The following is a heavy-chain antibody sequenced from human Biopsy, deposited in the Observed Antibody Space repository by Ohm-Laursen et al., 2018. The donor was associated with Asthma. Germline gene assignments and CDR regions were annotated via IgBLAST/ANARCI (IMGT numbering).Heavy chain of an antibody. V-gene: IGHV1-24*01. J-gene: IGHJ4*02. CDR2: HDHEEGGT. CDR3: ASDFPKDYVRYNFQF. D-gene: IGHD4-17*01. CDR1: GYSLTGLS. Sequence: ASVKVSCKISGYSLTGLSMHWVRQAPGQGLEWMGGHDHEEGGTVNARRFQGRVTMTEDTSTDTAYMELSSLSSDDTAVYYCASDFPKDYVRYNFQFWGQGTLVTVSS.